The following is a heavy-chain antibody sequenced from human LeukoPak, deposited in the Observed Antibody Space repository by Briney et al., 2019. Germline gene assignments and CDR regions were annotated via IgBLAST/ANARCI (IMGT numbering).Heavy chain of an antibody. D-gene: IGHD3-22*01. CDR2: IYYSGST. J-gene: IGHJ4*02. CDR3: ARHTYYYDRYFDY. Sequence: SETLSLTCTVSGGSISSSSYYWGWIRQPPGKGLEWIGSIYYSGSTYYNPFLKSRVTISVDTSKNQFSLKLSSVTAADTAVYYCARHTYYYDRYFDYWDRGTLVTVSS. CDR1: GGSISSSSYY. V-gene: IGHV4-39*01.